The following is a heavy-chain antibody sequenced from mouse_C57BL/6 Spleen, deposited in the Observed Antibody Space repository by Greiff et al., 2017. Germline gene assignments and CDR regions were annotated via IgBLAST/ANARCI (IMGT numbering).Heavy chain of an antibody. D-gene: IGHD1-1*01. CDR3: ATNYYGSLYAMDY. J-gene: IGHJ4*01. CDR1: GFNIKNTY. V-gene: IGHV14-3*01. Sequence: EVKLVESVAELVRPGASVKLSCTASGFNIKNTYMHWVKQRPEQGLEWIGRIDPANGNTKYAPKFQGKATITADTSSNTAYLQLSSLTSEDTAIYYCATNYYGSLYAMDYWGQGTSVTVSS. CDR2: IDPANGNT.